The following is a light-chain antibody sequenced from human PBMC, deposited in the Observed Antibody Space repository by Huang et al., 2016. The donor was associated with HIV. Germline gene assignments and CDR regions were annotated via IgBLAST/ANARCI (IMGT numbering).Light chain of an antibody. CDR3: QQYNNWPPTWT. V-gene: IGKV3-15*01. CDR2: GAS. J-gene: IGKJ1*01. Sequence: EIVMTQSPATLSLSPGERATLSCRASQSVGSNLAWYQQKPGQAPRLVIYGASTSATGTPARFSVSGSGTEFTLTISSLQSEDFAVYSCQQYNNWPPTWTFGQGTKVEIK. CDR1: QSVGSN.